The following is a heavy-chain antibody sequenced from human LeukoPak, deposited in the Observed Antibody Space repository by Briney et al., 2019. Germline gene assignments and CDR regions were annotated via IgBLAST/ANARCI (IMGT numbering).Heavy chain of an antibody. CDR3: ARVPPPVYSSSSNSYYYYGMDV. D-gene: IGHD6-13*01. J-gene: IGHJ6*02. Sequence: EASVKVSCKASGGTFSSYAISWVRQAPGRGLEWMGRIIPILGIANYAQKFQGRVTMTRNTSISTAYMELSSLRSEDTAVYYCARVPPPVYSSSSNSYYYYGMDVWGQGTTVTVSS. CDR2: IIPILGIA. CDR1: GGTFSSYA. V-gene: IGHV1-69*04.